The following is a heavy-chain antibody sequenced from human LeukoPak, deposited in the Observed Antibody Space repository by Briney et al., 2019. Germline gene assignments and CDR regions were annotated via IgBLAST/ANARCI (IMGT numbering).Heavy chain of an antibody. Sequence: GGSLRLSCVASGFTFSSYWMSWVRQAPGKGLEWVANINHDGTETYYVDSVKGRFTFSRDDAKNSLYLQMNSLRAEDTAVYYCVVRRAKVAASDIWGQGTMVTVSS. D-gene: IGHD2-15*01. CDR3: VVRRAKVAASDI. V-gene: IGHV3-7*01. CDR1: GFTFSSYW. CDR2: INHDGTET. J-gene: IGHJ3*02.